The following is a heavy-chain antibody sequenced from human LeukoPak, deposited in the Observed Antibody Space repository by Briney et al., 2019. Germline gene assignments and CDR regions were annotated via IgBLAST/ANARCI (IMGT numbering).Heavy chain of an antibody. CDR3: ARDGPTYMGKVYYYYGMDV. V-gene: IGHV4-59*01. CDR2: IYYSGST. D-gene: IGHD7-27*01. CDR1: GGSISSYY. J-gene: IGHJ6*02. Sequence: SETLSLTCTVSGGSISSYYWSWIRQPPGKGLEWIGYIYYSGSTNYNPSLKSRVTISVDTSKNQFSLKLSSVTAADTAVYYCARDGPTYMGKVYYYYGMDVWGQGTTVTVSS.